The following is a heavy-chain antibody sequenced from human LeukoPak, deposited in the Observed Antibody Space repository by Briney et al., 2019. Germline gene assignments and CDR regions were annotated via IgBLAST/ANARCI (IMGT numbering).Heavy chain of an antibody. CDR3: AKGSEFDCSSTSCYNYFDY. CDR2: ISSSSGTI. V-gene: IGHV3-48*04. D-gene: IGHD2-2*02. J-gene: IGHJ4*02. Sequence: PGGSLRLSCTASGFTFSSYSMNWVRQAPGKGLEWVSYISSSSGTIYYADSVKGRFTISRDNAKNSLYLQLNSLRAEDTAMYYCAKGSEFDCSSTSCYNYFDYWGQGTLVTVSS. CDR1: GFTFSSYS.